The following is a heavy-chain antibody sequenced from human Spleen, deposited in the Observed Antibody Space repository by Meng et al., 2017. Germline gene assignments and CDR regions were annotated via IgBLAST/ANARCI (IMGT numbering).Heavy chain of an antibody. D-gene: IGHD6-13*01. CDR2: INPKSGDT. J-gene: IGHJ3*02. CDR1: GYNFPDYY. Sequence: ASVKVSCKPSGYNFPDYYIHWVRRAPGQGLEWMGRINPKSGDTHYAQKFQARVTMTGDTSISTAYMELSGLRSEDTAVYYCARKQIKRPYSSSWDVSPDAFDIWGQGTMVTVSS. CDR3: ARKQIKRPYSSSWDVSPDAFDI. V-gene: IGHV1-2*06.